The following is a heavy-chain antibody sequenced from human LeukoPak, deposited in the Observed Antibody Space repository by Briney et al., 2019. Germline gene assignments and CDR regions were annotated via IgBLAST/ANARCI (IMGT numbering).Heavy chain of an antibody. CDR2: ISDSGSP. CDR1: GGSISGYY. Sequence: KASETLSLTCTVSGGSISGYYWSWIREPPGKGLEWIGYISDSGSPNYNPSLKSRVTISVDTSKNQFSLKLSSVTAADTAVYYCARHPVDIVATIYDYWGQGTLVTVSS. D-gene: IGHD5-12*01. V-gene: IGHV4-59*08. CDR3: ARHPVDIVATIYDY. J-gene: IGHJ4*02.